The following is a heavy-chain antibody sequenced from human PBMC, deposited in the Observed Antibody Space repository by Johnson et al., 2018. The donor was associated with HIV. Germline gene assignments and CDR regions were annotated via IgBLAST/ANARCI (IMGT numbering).Heavy chain of an antibody. D-gene: IGHD6-19*01. CDR1: GFTVSSNE. CDR2: ISGGST. V-gene: IGHV3-38-3*01. J-gene: IGHJ3*02. CDR3: ARGLQDSSGWYNAFDI. Sequence: VQLVESRGVLVQPGGSLRLSCAASGFTVSSNEMSWVRKAPGKGLEWVSSISGGSTYYADSRKGRFTISRDNSKNTLHLQMNSLRAEDTAVYYCARGLQDSSGWYNAFDIWGQGTMVTVSS.